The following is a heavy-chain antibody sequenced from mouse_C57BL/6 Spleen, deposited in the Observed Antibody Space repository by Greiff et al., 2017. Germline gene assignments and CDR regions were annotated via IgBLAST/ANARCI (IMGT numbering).Heavy chain of an antibody. J-gene: IGHJ1*03. Sequence: QVQLQQPGAELVKPGASVTLSCKASGYTFTSYWMHWVTQRPGQGLEWIGMIHPNSGSTNSNEKFKSKATLTVDKSSSTAYMPLSSLTSEDSAVYYCARSGGSSYVDVWGTGTTVTVSS. CDR3: ARSGGSSYVDV. CDR2: IHPNSGST. V-gene: IGHV1-64*01. CDR1: GYTFTSYW. D-gene: IGHD1-1*01.